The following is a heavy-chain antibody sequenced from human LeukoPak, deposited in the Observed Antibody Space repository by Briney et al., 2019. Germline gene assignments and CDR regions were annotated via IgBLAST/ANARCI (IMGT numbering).Heavy chain of an antibody. V-gene: IGHV4-30-2*01. CDR1: GGSISSGGYS. J-gene: IGHJ3*02. CDR3: AREASPPNDAFDI. CDR2: IYHSGSA. Sequence: SQTLSLTCAVSGGSISSGGYSWSWIRQPPGKGLEWIGYIYHSGSAYYNPSLKSRVTISVDRSKNQFSLKLSSVTAADTAVYYCAREASPPNDAFDIRGQGTMVTVSS.